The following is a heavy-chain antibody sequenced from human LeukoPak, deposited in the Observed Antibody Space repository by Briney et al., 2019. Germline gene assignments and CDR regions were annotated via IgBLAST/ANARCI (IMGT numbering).Heavy chain of an antibody. CDR1: GGSFSGYY. J-gene: IGHJ4*02. V-gene: IGHV4-34*01. CDR2: INHSGST. D-gene: IGHD3-9*01. CDR3: ARGGRITIFPFDY. Sequence: SETVSLTCAVYGGSFSGYYWSWIRQPPGKGLEWIGEINHSGSTNYNPSLKSRVTISVDTSKNQFSLKLSSVTAADTAVYYCARGGRITIFPFDYWGQGTLVTVSS.